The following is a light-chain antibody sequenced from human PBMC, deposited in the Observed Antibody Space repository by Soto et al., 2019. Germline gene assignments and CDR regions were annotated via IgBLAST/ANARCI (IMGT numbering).Light chain of an antibody. Sequence: EIVLTQSAGTLSLSPGDRATLSCRASQSLSSSFLAWYQQKPGQAPRLLIYGASSRATGIPDRFSGSGSGTDFTLTISRLEPEDFAVYYCQQYGSSVTFGQGTRWIS. CDR3: QQYGSSVT. CDR1: QSLSSSF. CDR2: GAS. V-gene: IGKV3-20*01. J-gene: IGKJ1*01.